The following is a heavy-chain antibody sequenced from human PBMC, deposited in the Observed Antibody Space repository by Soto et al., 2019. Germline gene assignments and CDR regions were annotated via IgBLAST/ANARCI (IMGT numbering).Heavy chain of an antibody. CDR1: SGSISSSNW. CDR3: ARVRGNYCSGGSCLGSWFDP. CDR2: IYHSGST. Sequence: SETLSLTCAVSSGSISSSNWWSWVRQPPGKGLEWIGEIYHSGSTNYNPSLKSRVTISVDKSKNQFSLKLSSVTAADTAVYYCARVRGNYCSGGSCLGSWFDPWGQGTLVTVS. D-gene: IGHD2-15*01. V-gene: IGHV4-4*02. J-gene: IGHJ5*02.